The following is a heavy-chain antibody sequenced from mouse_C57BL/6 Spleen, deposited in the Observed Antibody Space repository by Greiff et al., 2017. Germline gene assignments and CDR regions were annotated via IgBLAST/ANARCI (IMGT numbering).Heavy chain of an antibody. J-gene: IGHJ2*01. CDR2: IYPSDSET. D-gene: IGHD1-1*01. CDR1: GYTFTSYW. CDR3: ASYGSSTGYFGD. Sequence: QVQLQQPGAELVRPGSSVKLSCKASGYTFTSYWMDWVKQRPGQGLEWIGNIYPSDSETHYNQKFKDKATLTVDKSSSTAYMQLSSLTSEDSAVYYCASYGSSTGYFGDRGQGTTLTVSS. V-gene: IGHV1-61*01.